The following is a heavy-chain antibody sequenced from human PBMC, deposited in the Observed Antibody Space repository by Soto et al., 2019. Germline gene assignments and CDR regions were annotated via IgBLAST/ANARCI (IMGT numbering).Heavy chain of an antibody. J-gene: IGHJ3*02. CDR1: GFTFSSYS. CDR3: ARPWAGHRASGDKAFDI. Sequence: EVQLVESGGGLVKPGGSLRLSCAASGFTFSSYSMNWVRQAPGKGLEWVSSISSSSSYIYYADSVKGRFTISRDNAKNSLYLQMNSLRAEDTAVYYCARPWAGHRASGDKAFDIWGQGTMVTVSS. D-gene: IGHD3-10*01. V-gene: IGHV3-21*01. CDR2: ISSSSSYI.